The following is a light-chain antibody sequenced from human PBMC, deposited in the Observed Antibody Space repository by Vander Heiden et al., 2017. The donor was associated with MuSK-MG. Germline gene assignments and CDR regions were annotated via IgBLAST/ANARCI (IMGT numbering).Light chain of an antibody. Sequence: QSVLTQPPSASGTPGQRVTISCSGSSSNIGSNYVYWYQQLPGTAPKLRIYRNNQRPSGVPDRFSGSKSGTSAYLAISGLRSEDEADYYCAAWDDSLSGPVFGGGTKLTVL. CDR2: RNN. J-gene: IGLJ2*01. CDR1: SSNIGSNY. CDR3: AAWDDSLSGPV. V-gene: IGLV1-47*01.